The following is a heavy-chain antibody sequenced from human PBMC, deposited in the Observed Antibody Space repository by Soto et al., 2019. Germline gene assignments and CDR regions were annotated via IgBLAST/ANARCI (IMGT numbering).Heavy chain of an antibody. CDR2: INPNSGGT. D-gene: IGHD3-22*01. CDR3: ARDAVTDYYDSSGYPGYWFDP. CDR1: GYTFTGYY. V-gene: IGHV1-2*04. J-gene: IGHJ5*02. Sequence: ASVKVSCKASGYTFTGYYMHWVRQAPGQGLEWMGWINPNSGGTNYAQKFQGWVTMTRDTSISTACMELSRLRSDDTAVYYCARDAVTDYYDSSGYPGYWFDPWGQGTLVTVSS.